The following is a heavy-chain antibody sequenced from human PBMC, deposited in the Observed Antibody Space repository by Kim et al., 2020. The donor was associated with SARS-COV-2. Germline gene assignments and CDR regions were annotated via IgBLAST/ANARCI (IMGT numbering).Heavy chain of an antibody. CDR2: K. D-gene: IGHD1-26*01. V-gene: IGHV2-70*01. J-gene: IGHJ4*02. Sequence: KYYSTSLKTRLTISKDTSKNQVVLTMTNMDPVDTATYYCARIRGGSPDYWGQGTLVTVSS. CDR3: ARIRGGSPDY.